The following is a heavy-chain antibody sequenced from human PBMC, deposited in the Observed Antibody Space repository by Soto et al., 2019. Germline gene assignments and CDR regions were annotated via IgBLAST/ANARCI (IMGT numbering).Heavy chain of an antibody. D-gene: IGHD3-16*01. CDR3: AKDKGLRGSSYFGD. CDR1: GFSFNNYA. CDR2: ISGSGDGT. Sequence: EVQLRQSGGGVVQPGGSLRLSCVASGFSFNNYAMTWVCQAPGKGLEWVSGISGSGDGTYYADSVKDRFSVSRDKSTSTVHLQMSSLRVEDTAVYYCAKDKGLRGSSYFGDWGQGALVIVSS. V-gene: IGHV3-23*01. J-gene: IGHJ4*02.